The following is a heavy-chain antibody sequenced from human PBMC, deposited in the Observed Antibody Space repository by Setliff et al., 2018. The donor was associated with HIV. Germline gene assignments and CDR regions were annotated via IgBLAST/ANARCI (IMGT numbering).Heavy chain of an antibody. J-gene: IGHJ4*02. CDR3: ARSFGNGNSRLGN. CDR1: GYSISSGYY. V-gene: IGHV4-61*02. CDR2: IYTSGST. D-gene: IGHD2-8*01. Sequence: SETLSLTCAVSGYSISSGYYWSWIRQPAGKGLEWIGRIYTSGSTNYNPSPKSRVTFSVDTSKNQFSLKLSSVTAADTAVYYCARSFGNGNSRLGNWGQGTLVTVSS.